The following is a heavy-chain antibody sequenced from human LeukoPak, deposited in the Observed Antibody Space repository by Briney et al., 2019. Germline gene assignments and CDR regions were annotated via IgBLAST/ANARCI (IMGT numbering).Heavy chain of an antibody. D-gene: IGHD3-3*01. V-gene: IGHV3-53*01. Sequence: GGSLRLSCTVSGFTVSSNSMSWVRQAPGKGLEWVSFIYSGTTHYSDSVKGRFTISRDNSKNTLYLQMNSLRAEDTAVYYCARDERFYDFWSGYYTDYYYYMDVWGKGTTVTVSS. J-gene: IGHJ6*03. CDR3: ARDERFYDFWSGYYTDYYYYMDV. CDR1: GFTVSSNS. CDR2: IYSGTT.